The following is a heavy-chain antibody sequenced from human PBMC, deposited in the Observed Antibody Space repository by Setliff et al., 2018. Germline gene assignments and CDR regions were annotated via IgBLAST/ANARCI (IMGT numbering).Heavy chain of an antibody. Sequence: PGGSLRLSCAASGFTFSSYSMNWVRQAPGKGLEWVSFISSSGSYIYYGDSVKGRFTISRDNAKNSLYLQMNSLRAEDTAVYYCAKNIGPDYYYYYMDVWGKGTTVTVSS. CDR3: AKNIGPDYYYYYMDV. J-gene: IGHJ6*03. V-gene: IGHV3-21*01. CDR1: GFTFSSYS. D-gene: IGHD2-15*01. CDR2: ISSSGSYI.